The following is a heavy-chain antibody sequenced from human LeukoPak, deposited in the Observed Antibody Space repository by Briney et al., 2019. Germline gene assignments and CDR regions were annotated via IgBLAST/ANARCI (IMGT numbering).Heavy chain of an antibody. CDR2: ISGSGGST. D-gene: IGHD6-13*01. Sequence: PGGSLRLSCAASGFTFSSYAMSWVRQAPGKGLEWVSAISGSGGSTYYADSVKGRFIISRDDSKTTLYLQMNSLKTEDTAVYYCTTDAGYDSRWYNYWGQGTLVTVSS. CDR1: GFTFSSYA. J-gene: IGHJ4*02. CDR3: TTDAGYDSRWYNY. V-gene: IGHV3-23*01.